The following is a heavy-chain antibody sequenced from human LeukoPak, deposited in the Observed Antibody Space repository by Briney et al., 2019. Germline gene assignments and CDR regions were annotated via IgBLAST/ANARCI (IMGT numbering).Heavy chain of an antibody. J-gene: IGHJ4*02. D-gene: IGHD3-16*01. Sequence: GGSLRLSCAASGVTFRSYCMHWVRQAPGKGLVWVSRINSDGSSTSYADSVKGRFTISRDNAKNTLYLQMNSLRADDTAVYYCVRSIGGASLDYWGQGTLVTVSS. CDR3: VRSIGGASLDY. CDR2: INSDGSST. CDR1: GVTFRSYC. V-gene: IGHV3-74*01.